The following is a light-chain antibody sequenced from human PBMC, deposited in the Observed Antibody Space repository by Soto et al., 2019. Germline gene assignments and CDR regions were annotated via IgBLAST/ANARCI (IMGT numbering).Light chain of an antibody. CDR1: HSLVYSDGNTY. V-gene: IGKV2-30*01. CDR2: KVS. CDR3: GQGTHWIRGSEMMYT. Sequence: DVVMTQSPLSMPVTLGQPASISCRSSHSLVYSDGNTYLNWFQQRPGESPRRLIYKVSNRDSGVPDSVSGSGSGTDFTLKISRVEAEDVGVYYCGQGTHWIRGSEMMYTFGQGTKLEIK. J-gene: IGKJ2*01.